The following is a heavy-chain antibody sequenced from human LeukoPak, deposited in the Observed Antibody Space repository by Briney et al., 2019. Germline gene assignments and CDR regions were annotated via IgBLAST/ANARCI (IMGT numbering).Heavy chain of an antibody. CDR2: ISNSGSSK. V-gene: IGHV3-48*03. CDR1: GFTFSSCE. J-gene: IGHJ3*02. Sequence: SGGSLRLSCAASGFTFSSCEMNWVRQAPGKGLEWLSYISNSGSSKYYADSVRGRFTISRDNAKNSLYLQMNSLRAEDTAVYYCARAWQWAFDIWGQGTMVTVSS. D-gene: IGHD2-8*01. CDR3: ARAWQWAFDI.